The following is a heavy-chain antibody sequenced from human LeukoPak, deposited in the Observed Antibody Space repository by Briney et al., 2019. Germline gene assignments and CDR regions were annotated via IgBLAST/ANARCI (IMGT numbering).Heavy chain of an antibody. CDR1: GGSFSGYY. Sequence: DPSETLSLTCAVYGGSFSGYYWSWIRQPPGKGLEWIGEINHSGSTNYNPSLKSRVTISVDTSKNQFSLKLSSVTAADTAVFYCARRSYYDSSANFDYWGQGTLVTVSS. CDR2: INHSGST. J-gene: IGHJ4*02. D-gene: IGHD3-22*01. CDR3: ARRSYYDSSANFDY. V-gene: IGHV4-34*01.